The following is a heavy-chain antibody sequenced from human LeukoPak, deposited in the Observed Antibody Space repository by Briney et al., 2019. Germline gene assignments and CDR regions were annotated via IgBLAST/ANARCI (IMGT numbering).Heavy chain of an antibody. V-gene: IGHV4-61*02. CDR3: ARGVGYSSPRYYYYYMDV. CDR2: LYTSGST. D-gene: IGHD6-13*01. CDR1: GSSISSGSYY. J-gene: IGHJ6*03. Sequence: SETLSLTCTVSGSSISSGSYYWSWIRQPAGKGLEWIGRLYTSGSTNYSPSLKSRVTISVDTSKNQFSLKLSSVTAADTAVYYCARGVGYSSPRYYYYYMDVWGKGTTVTVSS.